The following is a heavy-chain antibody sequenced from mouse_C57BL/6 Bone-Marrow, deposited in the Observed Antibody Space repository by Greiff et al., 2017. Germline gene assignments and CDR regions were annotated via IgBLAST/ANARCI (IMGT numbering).Heavy chain of an antibody. CDR1: GYTFTSYW. V-gene: IGHV1-50*01. Sequence: QVQLKQPGVELVKPGASVKLSCKASGYTFTSYWMQWVKQRPGQGLEWIGEIDPSDSYTNYNQKFKGKATLTVDTSSSTAYMQLSSLTSEDSAVYYCARWGWLQFAYWGQGTLVTVSA. CDR2: IDPSDSYT. D-gene: IGHD2-3*01. CDR3: ARWGWLQFAY. J-gene: IGHJ3*01.